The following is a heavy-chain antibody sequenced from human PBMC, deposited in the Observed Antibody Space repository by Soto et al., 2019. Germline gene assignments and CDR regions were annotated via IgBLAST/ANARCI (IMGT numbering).Heavy chain of an antibody. CDR3: ARSDYDILTGYSWYFDY. V-gene: IGHV3-21*01. CDR2: ISSSSYI. CDR1: GFTFSSYS. J-gene: IGHJ4*02. D-gene: IGHD3-9*01. Sequence: GGSLRLSCAASGFTFSSYSMNWVRQAPGKGLEWVSSISSSSYIYYADSVKGRFTISRDNAKNSLYLQMNSLRAEDTAVYYCARSDYDILTGYSWYFDYWGQGTLVTVSS.